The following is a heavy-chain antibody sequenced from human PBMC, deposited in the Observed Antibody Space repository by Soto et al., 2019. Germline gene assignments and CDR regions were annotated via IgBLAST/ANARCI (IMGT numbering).Heavy chain of an antibody. Sequence: EVQLVESGGGLVQPGGSLRLSCAASGFTFSTFDMHWVRQATGKGLEWVSAISGSGGSTYYADSVKGRFTISRDNSKNTLYLQMNSLRAEDTAVYYCAKDRFNYYDSSGYYGDNWFDPWGQGTLVTVSS. D-gene: IGHD3-22*01. V-gene: IGHV3-23*04. J-gene: IGHJ5*02. CDR1: GFTFSTFD. CDR3: AKDRFNYYDSSGYYGDNWFDP. CDR2: ISGSGGST.